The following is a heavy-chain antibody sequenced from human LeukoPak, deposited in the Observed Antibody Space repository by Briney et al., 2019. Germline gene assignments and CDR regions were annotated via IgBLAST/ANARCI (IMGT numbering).Heavy chain of an antibody. V-gene: IGHV1-2*02. CDR1: GDSFTGSY. D-gene: IGHD3/OR15-3a*01. Sequence: ASVTVSCKASGDSFTGSYIHWVRQAPGQGLEWMGWINPKSGGINYAQKFRGRVTMTRDTSINTVYMELSRLSSDDTAIYYCGKSCPESFYDFQSNWFDPWGQGTLVTVSS. J-gene: IGHJ5*02. CDR3: GKSCPESFYDFQSNWFDP. CDR2: INPKSGGI.